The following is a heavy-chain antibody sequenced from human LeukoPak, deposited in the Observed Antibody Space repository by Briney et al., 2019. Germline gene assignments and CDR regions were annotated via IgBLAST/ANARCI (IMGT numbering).Heavy chain of an antibody. CDR3: ARFNRRSNEYDILTGFPFDP. D-gene: IGHD3-9*01. CDR1: GGTFSSYA. V-gene: IGHV1-69*04. Sequence: SVKVSCKASGGTFSSYAISWVRQAPGQGLEWMGRIIPIFGIANYAQKFQGRVTITADKSTSTAYMELSSLRSDDTAVYYCARFNRRSNEYDILTGFPFDPWGQGTLVTVSS. J-gene: IGHJ5*02. CDR2: IIPIFGIA.